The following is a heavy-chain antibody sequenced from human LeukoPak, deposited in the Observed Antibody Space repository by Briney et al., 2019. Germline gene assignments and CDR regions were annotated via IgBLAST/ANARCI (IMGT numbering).Heavy chain of an antibody. D-gene: IGHD3-3*01. CDR1: GYTLTELS. CDR3: AVLLITIFPAAENWFDP. V-gene: IGHV1-24*01. CDR2: FDPEDGET. J-gene: IGHJ5*02. Sequence: ASVKVSCKVSGYTLTELSMHWVRQAPGKGLEWMAGFDPEDGETIYAQKFQGRVTMTEDTSTDTAYMELSSLRSEDTAVYYCAVLLITIFPAAENWFDPWGQGTLVTVSS.